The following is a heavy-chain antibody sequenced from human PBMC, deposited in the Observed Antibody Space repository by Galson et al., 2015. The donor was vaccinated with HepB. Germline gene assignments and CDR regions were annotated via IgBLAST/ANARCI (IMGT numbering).Heavy chain of an antibody. CDR3: ARDTEIEMATIPFVY. D-gene: IGHD5-24*01. V-gene: IGHV1-69*13. J-gene: IGHJ4*02. Sequence: SVKVSCKASGGTFSSYAISWVRQAPGQGLEWMGGIIPIFGTANYAQKFQGRVTITADESTSTAYMELSSLRSEDTAVYYCARDTEIEMATIPFVYWGQGTLVTVSS. CDR2: IIPIFGTA. CDR1: GGTFSSYA.